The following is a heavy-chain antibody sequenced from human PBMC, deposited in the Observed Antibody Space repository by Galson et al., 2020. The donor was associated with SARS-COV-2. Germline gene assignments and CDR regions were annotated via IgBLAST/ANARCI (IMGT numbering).Heavy chain of an antibody. D-gene: IGHD2-21*02. CDR1: GFTFSSYW. CDR3: ARGYGGNSLGWFDP. CDR2: INSDGSST. Sequence: GGSLSLSCEASGFTFSSYWMHWVRQAPGQGLVWVSRINSDGSSTLYADSVKGRFTISRDNAKNTLDLQMTSLRAEDTAVYYCARGYGGNSLGWFDPWGQGTLVTVSS. J-gene: IGHJ5*02. V-gene: IGHV3-74*01.